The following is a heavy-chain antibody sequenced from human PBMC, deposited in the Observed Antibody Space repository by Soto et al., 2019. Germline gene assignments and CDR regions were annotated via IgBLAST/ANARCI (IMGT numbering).Heavy chain of an antibody. CDR2: IYYSGST. CDR3: ARHPGYGGKSYYFDY. Sequence: PSETPSLTCTVSGGSISSSSYYWGWIRQPPGKGLEWIGSIYYSGSTYYNPSLKSRVTISVDTSKNQFSLKLSSVTAADTAVYYCARHPGYGGKSYYFDYWGQGTLVTVPQ. D-gene: IGHD4-17*01. V-gene: IGHV4-39*01. J-gene: IGHJ4*02. CDR1: GGSISSSSYY.